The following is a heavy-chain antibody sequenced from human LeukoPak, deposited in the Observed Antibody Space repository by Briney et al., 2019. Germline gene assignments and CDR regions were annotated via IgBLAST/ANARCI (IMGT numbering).Heavy chain of an antibody. Sequence: GGSLRLSCAASGFTFRSYVMSWVRQAPGKGLEWVSAISNSGDNTFYADSVKGRFTISRDNSNNTLFLQMNSLRAEDTAVYYCTTASFRKWLLRTRSVYWGQGTLVTVSS. CDR3: TTASFRKWLLRTRSVY. CDR1: GFTFRSYV. V-gene: IGHV3-23*01. J-gene: IGHJ4*02. D-gene: IGHD4-23*01. CDR2: ISNSGDNT.